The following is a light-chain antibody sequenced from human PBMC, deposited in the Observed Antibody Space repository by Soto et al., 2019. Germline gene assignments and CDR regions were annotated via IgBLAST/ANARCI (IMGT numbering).Light chain of an antibody. CDR3: QQRPNWPLT. J-gene: IGKJ4*01. Sequence: EIVLTQSPATLSLSPGERATLSCRASQSISSHLACYQQKPAQAPRLLMYDVSNRATDIPARFSGSGCGTDFTLTISSLEPEDVAVYYCQQRPNWPLTFGGGTKVEI. V-gene: IGKV3-11*01. CDR1: QSISSH. CDR2: DVS.